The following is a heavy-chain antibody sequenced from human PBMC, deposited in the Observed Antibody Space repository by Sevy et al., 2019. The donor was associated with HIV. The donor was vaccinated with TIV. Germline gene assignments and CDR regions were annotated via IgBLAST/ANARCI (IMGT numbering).Heavy chain of an antibody. D-gene: IGHD6-13*01. CDR2: IRGSGFTT. V-gene: IGHV3-23*01. J-gene: IGHJ5*02. CDR3: AKDPTAEPGGGWFDP. Sequence: GGSLRLSCAASGFTFSNYAMNWVRQGPGKGLDWVAVIRGSGFTTNYADSVKGRFTISRANSKNGLYLQMNSLKAEDTAKYYCAKDPTAEPGGGWFDPWGQGTLVTVSS. CDR1: GFTFSNYA.